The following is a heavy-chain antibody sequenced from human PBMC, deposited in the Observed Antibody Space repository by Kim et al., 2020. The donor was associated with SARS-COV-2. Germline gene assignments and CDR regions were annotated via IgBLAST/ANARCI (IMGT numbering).Heavy chain of an antibody. V-gene: IGHV1-3*01. CDR3: ARGGTITSYYFDY. D-gene: IGHD1-1*01. J-gene: IGHJ4*02. Sequence: YSPKLQGRVTITRDTYASTAYMELYSLRSEDTAVYYCARGGTITSYYFDYWGQGTLVTASS.